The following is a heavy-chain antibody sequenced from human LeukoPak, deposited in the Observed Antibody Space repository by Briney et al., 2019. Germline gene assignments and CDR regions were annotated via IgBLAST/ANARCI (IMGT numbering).Heavy chain of an antibody. Sequence: GGSLRLSCAASGFTFSSYWMSWVRQAPGKGLEWVANIKQDGSEKYYVDSVKGRFTISRDNAKNSLYLQMNSLRAEDTAVYYCAREGVGRLTSVFDYWGQGTLATVSS. CDR2: IKQDGSEK. CDR1: GFTFSSYW. CDR3: AREGVGRLTSVFDY. V-gene: IGHV3-7*04. D-gene: IGHD3-10*01. J-gene: IGHJ4*02.